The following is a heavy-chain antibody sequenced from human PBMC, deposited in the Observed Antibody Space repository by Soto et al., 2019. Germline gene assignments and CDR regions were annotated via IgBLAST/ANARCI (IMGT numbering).Heavy chain of an antibody. J-gene: IGHJ4*02. Sequence: GASVKVSCKASGYTFTSYDINWVRQATGQGLEWMGWMNPNSGNTGYAQKFQGRVTMTRNTSISTAYMELSSLRSEDTAVYYCASARIAVPRTFLAFWARGTLVPVSS. V-gene: IGHV1-8*01. D-gene: IGHD6-19*01. CDR3: ASARIAVPRTFLAF. CDR2: MNPNSGNT. CDR1: GYTFTSYD.